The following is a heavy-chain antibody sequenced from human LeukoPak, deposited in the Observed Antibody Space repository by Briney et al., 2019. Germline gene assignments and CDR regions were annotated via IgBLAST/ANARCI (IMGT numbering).Heavy chain of an antibody. V-gene: IGHV4-59*01. Sequence: SETLSPTCTVSGGSISSYYWNWIRQPPGKGLEWIGYIYYSGSTNYNPSLKSRVTISVDTSKNQFSLKLSSVTAADTAVYYCARGGWYPESFQHWGQGALVTVSS. CDR2: IYYSGST. CDR3: ARGGWYPESFQH. D-gene: IGHD6-19*01. J-gene: IGHJ1*01. CDR1: GGSISSYY.